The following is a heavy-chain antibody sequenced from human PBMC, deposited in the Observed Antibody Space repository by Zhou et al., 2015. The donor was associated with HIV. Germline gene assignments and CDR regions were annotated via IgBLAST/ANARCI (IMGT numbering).Heavy chain of an antibody. CDR3: TRGEYGSGTYGPEFFQH. CDR2: MNPNSGNT. CDR1: GYTFTSYD. V-gene: IGHV1-8*01. D-gene: IGHD3-10*01. Sequence: QVQLVQSGAEVKKPGSSVKVSCKASGYTFTSYDINWVRQATGQGLEWMGWMNPNSGNTGYAQKFQGRVTMTRDTSISTAYMELSSLRSEDTAVYYCTRGEYGSGTYGPEFFQHWGQGTLVTVSS. J-gene: IGHJ1*01.